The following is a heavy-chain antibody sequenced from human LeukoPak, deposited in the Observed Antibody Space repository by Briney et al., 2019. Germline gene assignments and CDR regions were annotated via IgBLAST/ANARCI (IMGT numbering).Heavy chain of an antibody. J-gene: IGHJ4*02. CDR1: GGTFSSYA. CDR3: ARGASYYYDSSGPFDY. V-gene: IGHV1-69*05. CDR2: IIPIFGTA. D-gene: IGHD3-22*01. Sequence: SVKVSCKASGGTFSSYAISWVRQAPGQGLEWMGGIIPIFGTANYAQKFQGRVTITTDESTSTAYMELSSLRAEDTAVYYCARGASYYYDSSGPFDYWGQGTLVTVSS.